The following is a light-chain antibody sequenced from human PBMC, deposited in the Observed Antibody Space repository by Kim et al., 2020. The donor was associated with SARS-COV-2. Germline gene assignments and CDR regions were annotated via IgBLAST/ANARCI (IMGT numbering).Light chain of an antibody. J-gene: IGKJ1*01. CDR1: QSISSW. CDR3: QQYNSYST. CDR2: DAS. V-gene: IGKV1-5*01. Sequence: IQMTQSPSTLSASVGDRVTITCRASQSISSWLAWYQQKPGKAPKLLIYDASSLESGVTSRFSGSGSGTEFTLTISSLQPDDFATYYCQQYNSYSTFGQGTKVEIK.